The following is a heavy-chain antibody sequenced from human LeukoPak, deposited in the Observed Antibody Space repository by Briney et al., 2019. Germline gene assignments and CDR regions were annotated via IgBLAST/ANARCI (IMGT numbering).Heavy chain of an antibody. CDR3: ARGLGGFDWLLPHDY. J-gene: IGHJ4*02. Sequence: SVKVSCKASGYTFTSYDINWVRQATGQGLEWMGGIIPIFGTANYAQKFQGRVTITADESTSTAYMELRSLRSDDTAVYYCARGLGGFDWLLPHDYWGQGTLVTVSS. CDR1: GYTFTSYD. V-gene: IGHV1-69*13. D-gene: IGHD3-9*01. CDR2: IIPIFGTA.